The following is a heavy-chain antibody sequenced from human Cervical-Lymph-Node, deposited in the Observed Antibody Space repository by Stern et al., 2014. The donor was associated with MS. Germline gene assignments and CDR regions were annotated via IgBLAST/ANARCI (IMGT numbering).Heavy chain of an antibody. CDR1: GASFTDNY. V-gene: IGHV4-34*01. J-gene: IGHJ3*01. CDR2: INHSGKT. D-gene: IGHD1-1*01. Sequence: QVQLQQWGAGLLRPSETLSLTCAVHGASFTDNYWSWIRQTPGKGLEWIGEINHSGKTHHNPSLMSRVTLSVDTSKNQLSLKLNSGTAADTAVYYCARERKVERSARVFVSFDVWGQGTLLTVSS. CDR3: ARERKVERSARVFVSFDV.